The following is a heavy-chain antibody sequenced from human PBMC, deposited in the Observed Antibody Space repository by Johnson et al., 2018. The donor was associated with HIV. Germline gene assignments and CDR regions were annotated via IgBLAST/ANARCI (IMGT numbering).Heavy chain of an antibody. CDR1: GFTVSSNY. J-gene: IGHJ3*02. Sequence: VQLVQSGGGVVQPGRSLRLSCAASGFTVSSNYMSWVRQAPAKGLEWVSVISSGDRAFYADSVKGRFTISRDNSKNTLDLQMNSLRAEDTAVYYCARGTITLIRGVIGFDIWGQGTMVTVSS. D-gene: IGHD3-10*01. CDR3: ARGTITLIRGVIGFDI. CDR2: ISSGDRA. V-gene: IGHV3-66*01.